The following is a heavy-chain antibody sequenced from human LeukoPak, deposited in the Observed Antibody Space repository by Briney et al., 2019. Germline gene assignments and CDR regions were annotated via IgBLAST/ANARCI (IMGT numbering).Heavy chain of an antibody. D-gene: IGHD5-12*01. CDR2: IYYSGST. Sequence: SETLSLTCTVSGGSISSGDYYWSWIRQPPGKGLEWIGYIYYSGSTYYNPSLKSRVTISVDTSKNQFSLKLSSVTAADTAVYYCASRDIVAIAYWGQGTLVPSPQ. V-gene: IGHV4-30-4*01. CDR3: ASRDIVAIAY. CDR1: GGSISSGDYY. J-gene: IGHJ4*02.